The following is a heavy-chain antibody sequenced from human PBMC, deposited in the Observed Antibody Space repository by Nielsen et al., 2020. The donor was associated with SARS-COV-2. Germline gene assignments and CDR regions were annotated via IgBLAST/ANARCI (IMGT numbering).Heavy chain of an antibody. V-gene: IGHV5-51*01. CDR1: GFRFISYW. Sequence: GESLKISCKTSGFRFISYWIAWVRQVPGRGLEWMGIIYPGDFDTRYSPSFQGQVTITADRSTSTAHLQWSSLKASDTAMYYCARATYCSNTNCYVGFDPWGQGTLVTVSS. CDR3: ARATYCSNTNCYVGFDP. J-gene: IGHJ5*02. CDR2: IYPGDFDT. D-gene: IGHD2-2*01.